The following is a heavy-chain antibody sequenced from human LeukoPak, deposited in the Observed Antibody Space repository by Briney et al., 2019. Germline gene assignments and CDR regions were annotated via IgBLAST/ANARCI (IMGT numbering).Heavy chain of an antibody. D-gene: IGHD6-25*01. CDR3: AIAAGWELGY. CDR2: TKEDASEE. CDR1: GFTSSRHW. J-gene: IGHJ4*02. V-gene: IGHV3-7*01. Sequence: PGGSLRLSCAVSGFTSSRHWMSWVRQTPEKGLEWVANTKEDASEENYVDSVKGRFTISRDNAKNSLYLQMNSLRAEDTAVYYCAIAAGWELGYWGQGTLVTVSS.